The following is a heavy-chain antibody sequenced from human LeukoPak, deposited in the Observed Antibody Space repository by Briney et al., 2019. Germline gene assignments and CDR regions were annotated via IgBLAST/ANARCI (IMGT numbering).Heavy chain of an antibody. CDR2: ISYDGSNK. CDR1: GFTFSSYA. Sequence: GGSLRLSCAASGFTFSSYAMHWVRQAPGKGLEWVAVISYDGSNKYYADSVKGRFTISRDNSKNTLYLQMNSLRAEDTAVYYCARDGCDYWGQGTLVTVPS. CDR3: ARDGCDY. V-gene: IGHV3-30-3*01. D-gene: IGHD6-19*01. J-gene: IGHJ4*02.